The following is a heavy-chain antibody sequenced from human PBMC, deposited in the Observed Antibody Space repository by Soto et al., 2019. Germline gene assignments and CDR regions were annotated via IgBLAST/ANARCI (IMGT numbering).Heavy chain of an antibody. Sequence: QVQLVQSGAEVKKPGASVKVSCKASGYTFTSYDINWVRQATGQGLEWMGWMNPNSGNTGYAQKFQGRVTMTRNTPXXKXYXXLSSLRSEDTAVYYCARGLLPSVPRPWSSSYCMDVWGQGTTVTVSS. CDR2: MNPNSGNT. CDR3: ARGLLPSVPRPWSSSYCMDV. J-gene: IGHJ6*02. D-gene: IGHD2-15*01. V-gene: IGHV1-8*01. CDR1: GYTFTSYD.